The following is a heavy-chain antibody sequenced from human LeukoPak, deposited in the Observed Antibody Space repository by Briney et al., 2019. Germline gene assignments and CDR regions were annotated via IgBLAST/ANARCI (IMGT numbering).Heavy chain of an antibody. J-gene: IGHJ4*02. CDR1: GFTFSNYA. V-gene: IGHV3-23*01. D-gene: IGHD7-27*01. CDR2: VSSSGDST. Sequence: PGRSLRLSCAASGFTFSNYAKNWVRQAPGMGLEWVSHVSSSGDSTSYTDSVKGRFTISRDNAKNTLYLQMNSLRAEDTAVYYCARDLGYFDYWGQGTLVTVSS. CDR3: ARDLGYFDY.